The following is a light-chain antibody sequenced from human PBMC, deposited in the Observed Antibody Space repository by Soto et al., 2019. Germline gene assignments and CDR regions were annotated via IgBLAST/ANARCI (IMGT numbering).Light chain of an antibody. V-gene: IGKV3-15*01. CDR1: QSVRSN. CDR3: QQYDNWPRT. J-gene: IGKJ1*01. Sequence: EKVMTQSPATLSVSPGERATLSCGASQSVRSNVAWYQQKPGQPPRLLIYDASTRATGIPSRFSGSGSGTEFTLTISSLKSEDFALYYCQQYDNWPRTLGQGTKVDIK. CDR2: DAS.